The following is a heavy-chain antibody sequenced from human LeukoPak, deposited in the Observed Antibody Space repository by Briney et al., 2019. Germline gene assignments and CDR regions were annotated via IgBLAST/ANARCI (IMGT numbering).Heavy chain of an antibody. Sequence: SETLSLTCAVYGGSFSGYYWSWIRQPPGKGLEWIGEINHSGSTNYNPSLKSRVTISVDTSKNQFSLKLSSVTAADTAVYYCARGRVHGKAFDYWGQGTLVTDSS. CDR2: INHSGST. CDR1: GGSFSGYY. CDR3: ARGRVHGKAFDY. J-gene: IGHJ4*02. V-gene: IGHV4-34*01. D-gene: IGHD1-14*01.